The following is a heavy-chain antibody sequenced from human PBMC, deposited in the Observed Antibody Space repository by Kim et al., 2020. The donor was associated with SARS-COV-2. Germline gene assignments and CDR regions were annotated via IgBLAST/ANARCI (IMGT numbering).Heavy chain of an antibody. CDR2: ISYDGSNK. D-gene: IGHD3-10*01. V-gene: IGHV3-30*18. CDR3: AKGWFGELWVFDY. J-gene: IGHJ4*02. Sequence: GGSLRLSCAASGFTFSSYGMHWVRQAPGKGLEWVAVISYDGSNKYYADSVKGRFTISRDNSKNTLYLQMNSLRAEDTAVYYCAKGWFGELWVFDYWGQGTLVTVSS. CDR1: GFTFSSYG.